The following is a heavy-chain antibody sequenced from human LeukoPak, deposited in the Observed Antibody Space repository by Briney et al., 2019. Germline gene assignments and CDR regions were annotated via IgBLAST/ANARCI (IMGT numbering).Heavy chain of an antibody. Sequence: SETLSLTCTVSGGSISNTSYYWGWIRQPPGKGLEWIGCMYSSGSTYYNPSLKSRVTISGDTSKNQFSLKLNSVTAADTAVYYCARVGDYSSSWYDLLYFDSWGPGTLVTVSS. CDR3: ARVGDYSSSWYDLLYFDS. J-gene: IGHJ4*02. CDR1: GGSISNTSYY. V-gene: IGHV4-39*07. D-gene: IGHD6-13*01. CDR2: MYSSGST.